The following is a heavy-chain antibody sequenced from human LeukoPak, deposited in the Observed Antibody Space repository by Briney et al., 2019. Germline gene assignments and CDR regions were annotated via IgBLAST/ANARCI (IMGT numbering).Heavy chain of an antibody. V-gene: IGHV3-11*01. CDR1: GFTFSDYY. CDR3: ARGGAAAYPLDAFDI. Sequence: GGSLRLSCAASGFTFSDYYMSWIRQAPGKGLEWVSYISSSGSTTYYADSVKGRFTISRDNAKNSLYLQMNSLRAEDTAVYYCARGGAAAYPLDAFDIWGQGTMVTVSS. D-gene: IGHD2-2*01. CDR2: ISSSGSTT. J-gene: IGHJ3*02.